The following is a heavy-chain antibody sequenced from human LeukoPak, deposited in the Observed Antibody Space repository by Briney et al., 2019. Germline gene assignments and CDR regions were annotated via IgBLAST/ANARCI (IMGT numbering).Heavy chain of an antibody. D-gene: IGHD5-18*01. V-gene: IGHV3-23*01. Sequence: GGSLRLSCATSGFTFSSYAMSWVRQAPGKGLEWVSAISGSGGSTYYADSVKGRFTISRDNSKNTLYLQMNSLRAEDTAVYYCAKVGGYSYGSAGLVERYYFDYWGQGTLVTVSS. CDR1: GFTFSSYA. CDR2: ISGSGGST. CDR3: AKVGGYSYGSAGLVERYYFDY. J-gene: IGHJ4*02.